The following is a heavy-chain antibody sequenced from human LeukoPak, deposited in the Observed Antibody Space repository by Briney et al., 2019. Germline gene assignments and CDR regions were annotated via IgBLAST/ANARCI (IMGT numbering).Heavy chain of an antibody. CDR3: ARGKVTYYYDSSGYYPDAFDI. J-gene: IGHJ3*02. V-gene: IGHV4-30-2*01. D-gene: IGHD3-22*01. CDR1: GGSTSSGGCS. Sequence: SETLSLTCAVSGGSTSSGGCSWSWIRQPPGKGLEWIGYIYHSGSTYYNPSLKSRVTISVDRSKNQFSLKLSSVTAADTAVYYCARGKVTYYYDSSGYYPDAFDIWGQGTMVTVSS. CDR2: IYHSGST.